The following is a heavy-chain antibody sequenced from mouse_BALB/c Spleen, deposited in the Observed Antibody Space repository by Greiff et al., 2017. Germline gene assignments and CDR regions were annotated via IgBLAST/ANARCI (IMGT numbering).Heavy chain of an antibody. CDR1: GYSITSDYA. Sequence: DVKLQESGPGLVKPSQSLSLTCTVTGYSITSDYAWNWIRQFPGNKLEWMGYISYSGSTSYNPSLKSRISITRDTSKNQFFLQLNSVTTEDTATYYCASPRYRYDFAYWGQGTLVTVSA. V-gene: IGHV3-2*02. J-gene: IGHJ3*01. CDR3: ASPRYRYDFAY. D-gene: IGHD2-14*01. CDR2: ISYSGST.